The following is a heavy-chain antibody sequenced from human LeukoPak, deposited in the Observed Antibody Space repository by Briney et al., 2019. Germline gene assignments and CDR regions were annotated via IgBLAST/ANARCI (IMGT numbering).Heavy chain of an antibody. CDR3: TRSPSFTLGGGYLDS. D-gene: IGHD2-2*03. CDR2: VSWNSDHI. Sequence: PGGSLRLSCVGSGFMFHDYVMHWVRQPPGKGLEWVSGVSWNSDHIGYADSVKGRFTISRDNDRNTLHLQMNSLRVEDMAFYFCTRSPSFTLGGGYLDSWGQGSLVTVSS. V-gene: IGHV3-9*03. CDR1: GFMFHDYV. J-gene: IGHJ5*01.